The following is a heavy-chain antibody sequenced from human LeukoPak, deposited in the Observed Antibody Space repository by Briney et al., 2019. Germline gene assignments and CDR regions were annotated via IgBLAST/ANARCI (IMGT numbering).Heavy chain of an antibody. J-gene: IGHJ4*02. CDR2: ISSSSSYI. CDR1: GFTFSSYS. V-gene: IGHV3-21*01. CDR3: ARDDILTGPGGY. D-gene: IGHD3-9*01. Sequence: PGGSLRLSCAASGFTFSSYSMNWVRQAPGKGLEWVSSISSSSSYIYYADSVKGRFTISRDNAKNSLYLQMNSLKAEDTAVYYCARDDILTGPGGYWGQGTLVTVSS.